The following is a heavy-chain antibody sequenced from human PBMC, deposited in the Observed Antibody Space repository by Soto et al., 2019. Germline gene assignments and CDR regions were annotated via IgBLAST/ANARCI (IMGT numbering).Heavy chain of an antibody. CDR3: ASPYSGSYDLFDY. V-gene: IGHV3-7*03. D-gene: IGHD1-26*01. CDR1: GFTFSSYW. Sequence: PGGALRLSCSASGFTFSSYWMSWVRQAPGKGLEWVANIKQDGSEKYYVDSVKGRFTISRDNAKNSLYLQMNSLRAEDTAVYYCASPYSGSYDLFDYWGQGTLVPVSS. CDR2: IKQDGSEK. J-gene: IGHJ4*02.